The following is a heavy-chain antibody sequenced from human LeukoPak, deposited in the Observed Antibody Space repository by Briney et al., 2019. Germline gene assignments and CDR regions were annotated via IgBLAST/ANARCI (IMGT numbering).Heavy chain of an antibody. CDR1: GFTFSSYA. CDR2: ISYDGSNK. J-gene: IGHJ2*01. V-gene: IGHV3-30*04. Sequence: GGSLRLSCAASGFTFSSYAMHWVRQAPGKGLEWVALISYDGSNKYYADSVTARFIISRDNSKHTVYLQMNSLRAEDTAVYYCAREGYWSTNWYKFGSLLRYFDLWGRGTLVTVSS. D-gene: IGHD6-13*01. CDR3: AREGYWSTNWYKFGSLLRYFDL.